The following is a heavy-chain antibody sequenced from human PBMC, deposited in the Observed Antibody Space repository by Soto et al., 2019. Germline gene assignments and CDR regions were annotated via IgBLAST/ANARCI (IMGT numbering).Heavy chain of an antibody. CDR3: ARQSYFDGAGYYLGWFDH. J-gene: IGHJ5*02. D-gene: IGHD3-22*01. CDR1: GASMTSSIYY. V-gene: IGHV4-39*01. CDR2: LNYGGTT. Sequence: XETLSLTCSVSGASMTSSIYYWAWIRQAPGKGLEWIGSLNYGGTTYHSPSLEGRVTMSVDTSKKEFSLNVISVTAADTAIYYCARQSYFDGAGYYLGWFDHWGQGTLVTVSS.